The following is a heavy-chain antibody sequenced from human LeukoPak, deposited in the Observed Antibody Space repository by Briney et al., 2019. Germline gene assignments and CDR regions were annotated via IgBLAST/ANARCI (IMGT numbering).Heavy chain of an antibody. CDR3: ARGVGWYFDL. CDR2: IYSGGST. Sequence: GGSLRLPCAASGFTFSSYSMNWVRQAPGKGLEWVSVIYSGGSTYYADSVKGRFTISRDNSKNTLYLQMNSLRVEDTAVYYCARGVGWYFDLWGRGTLITVSS. CDR1: GFTFSSYS. J-gene: IGHJ2*01. V-gene: IGHV3-66*01.